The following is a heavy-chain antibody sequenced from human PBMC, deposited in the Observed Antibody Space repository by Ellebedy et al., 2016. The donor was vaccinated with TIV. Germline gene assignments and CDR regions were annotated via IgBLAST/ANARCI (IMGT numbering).Heavy chain of an antibody. CDR1: GFTFGDYA. D-gene: IGHD5-18*01. V-gene: IGHV3-49*03. Sequence: PGGSLRLSCTASGFTFGDYAMSWFRQAPGKGLEWVGFIRSKAYGGTTEYAASVKGRFTISRDDSKSIAYLQMNSLKTEDTAVYYCTRFRVYSYGPDYYYYYGMDVWGQGTTVTVSS. J-gene: IGHJ6*02. CDR2: IRSKAYGGTT. CDR3: TRFRVYSYGPDYYYYYGMDV.